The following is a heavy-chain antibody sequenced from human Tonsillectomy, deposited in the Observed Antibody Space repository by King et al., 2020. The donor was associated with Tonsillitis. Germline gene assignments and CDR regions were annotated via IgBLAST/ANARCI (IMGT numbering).Heavy chain of an antibody. J-gene: IGHJ3*02. V-gene: IGHV1-2*02. Sequence: QLVQSGAEVKKPGASVKVSCKASGYTFTGYYMHWVRQAPGQGLEWMGWINPNSGGTNYAQKFQGRVTMTRDTSISTANMDLSRLRSDDTAVYYCARLFYDSSGYPMEAFDIWGQGTMVTVSS. CDR3: ARLFYDSSGYPMEAFDI. D-gene: IGHD3-22*01. CDR1: GYTFTGYY. CDR2: INPNSGGT.